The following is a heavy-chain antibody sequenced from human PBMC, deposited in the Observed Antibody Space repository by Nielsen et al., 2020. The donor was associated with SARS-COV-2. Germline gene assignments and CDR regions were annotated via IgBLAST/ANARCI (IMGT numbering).Heavy chain of an antibody. CDR1: GGSMNFFY. J-gene: IGHJ6*02. CDR2: NYNSAKT. CDR3: AGLGWQAAAMDV. V-gene: IGHV4-59*01. D-gene: IGHD4-23*01. Sequence: SETLSLTCSISGGSMNFFYWSWIRQAPGKGLEWIAYNYNSAKTMYNSSLKSRVTISVDASKSQFSLKLSSVTAADTAVYFCAGLGWQAAAMDVWGQGTAVTVSS.